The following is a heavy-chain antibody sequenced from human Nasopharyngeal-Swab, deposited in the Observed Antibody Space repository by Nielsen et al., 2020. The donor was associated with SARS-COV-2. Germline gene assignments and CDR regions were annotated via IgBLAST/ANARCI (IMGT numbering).Heavy chain of an antibody. D-gene: IGHD2-2*01. CDR3: ATTSQGYCSSTSCYGGYYYYYGMDV. Sequence: GESLKISCAASGFTFSSYAMSWVRRAPGKGLEWVSAISGSGGSTYYADSVKGRFTISRDNSKNTLYLQMNSLRAEDTAVYYCATTSQGYCSSTSCYGGYYYYYGMDVWGQGTTVTVSS. CDR1: GFTFSSYA. V-gene: IGHV3-23*01. CDR2: ISGSGGST. J-gene: IGHJ6*02.